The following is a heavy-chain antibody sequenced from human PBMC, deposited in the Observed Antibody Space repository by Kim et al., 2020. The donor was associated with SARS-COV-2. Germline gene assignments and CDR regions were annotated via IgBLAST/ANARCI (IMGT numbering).Heavy chain of an antibody. D-gene: IGHD6-19*01. CDR2: IYYSGST. CDR3: ARGIVAGKWFQH. CDR1: GGSISSGGYY. Sequence: SETLSLTCTVSGGSISSGGYYWSWIRQHPGKGLEWIGYIYYSGSTYYNPSLKSRVTISVDTSKNQFSLKLSSVTAADTAVYYCARGIVAGKWFQHWGQGTLVTVSS. V-gene: IGHV4-31*03. J-gene: IGHJ1*01.